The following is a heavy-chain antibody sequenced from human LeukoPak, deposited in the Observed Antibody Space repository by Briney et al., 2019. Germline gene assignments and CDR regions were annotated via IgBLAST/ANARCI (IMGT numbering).Heavy chain of an antibody. CDR3: ARGPTPIRDGPQSRGYYYYMDV. CDR2: INHSGST. V-gene: IGHV4-34*01. D-gene: IGHD5-24*01. CDR1: GGSFSGYY. J-gene: IGHJ6*03. Sequence: SETLSLTCAVYGGSFSGYYWSWIRQPPGKGLEWIGEINHSGSTNYNPSHKSRVTISVDTSKNQLSLKLSSVTAADTAVYYCARGPTPIRDGPQSRGYYYYMDVWGKGTTVTVSS.